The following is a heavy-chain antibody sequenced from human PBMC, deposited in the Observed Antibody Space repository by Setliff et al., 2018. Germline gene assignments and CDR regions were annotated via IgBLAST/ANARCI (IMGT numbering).Heavy chain of an antibody. J-gene: IGHJ4*02. CDR2: ISWNSGSI. Sequence: GGSLRLSCAASGFTFEDYAMHWVRQAPGKGLEWVSGISWNSGSIGCADSVKGRFTISRDNAKNSLYLQMSSLRSDETAMYYCARDSSMGGTTDFDFWGQGTLVTVSS. CDR1: GFTFEDYA. V-gene: IGHV3-9*01. CDR3: ARDSSMGGTTDFDF. D-gene: IGHD1-7*01.